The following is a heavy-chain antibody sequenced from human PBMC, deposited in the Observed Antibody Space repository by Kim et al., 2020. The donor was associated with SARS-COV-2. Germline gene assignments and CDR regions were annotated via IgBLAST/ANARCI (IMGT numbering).Heavy chain of an antibody. Sequence: GSLRLSCAASGFTFSSYGMHWVRQAPGKGLEWVAVISYDGSNKYYADSVKGRFTISRDNSKNTLYLQMNSLRAEDTAVYYCAKDVFTGGRPYGDYRGLADYWGQGTLVTVSS. V-gene: IGHV3-30*18. CDR1: GFTFSSYG. D-gene: IGHD4-17*01. CDR2: ISYDGSNK. CDR3: AKDVFTGGRPYGDYRGLADY. J-gene: IGHJ4*02.